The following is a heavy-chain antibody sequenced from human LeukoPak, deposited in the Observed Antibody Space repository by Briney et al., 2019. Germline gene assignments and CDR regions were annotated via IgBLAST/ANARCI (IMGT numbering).Heavy chain of an antibody. V-gene: IGHV1-18*01. D-gene: IGHD3-22*01. J-gene: IGHJ4*02. CDR1: GYTFTSYG. Sequence: ASVKVSCKASGYTFTSYGISWVRQAPGQGLEWMGWISAYNGNTNYAQKLQGRVTMTTDTSTSTAYMELRSLRSDDTAVYYCARDLHPYYYDSSGYYYPAGYWGQGTLVTVSS. CDR3: ARDLHPYYYDSSGYYYPAGY. CDR2: ISAYNGNT.